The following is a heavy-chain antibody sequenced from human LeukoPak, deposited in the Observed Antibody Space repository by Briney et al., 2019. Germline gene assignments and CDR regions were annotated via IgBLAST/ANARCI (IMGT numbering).Heavy chain of an antibody. CDR2: IYYSGST. V-gene: IGHV4-59*01. CDR3: ARDLRTYCSSTSCYLDDAFDI. Sequence: SETLSLTCTVSGGSISSYYWSWIRQPPGKGLEWIGYIYYSGSTNYNPSLKSRVTISVDTSKNQFSLKLSSVTAADTAVYYCARDLRTYCSSTSCYLDDAFDIWGQGTMVTVSS. D-gene: IGHD2-2*01. J-gene: IGHJ3*02. CDR1: GGSISSYY.